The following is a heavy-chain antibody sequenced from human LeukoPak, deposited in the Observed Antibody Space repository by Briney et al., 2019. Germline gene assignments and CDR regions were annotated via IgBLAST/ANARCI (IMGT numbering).Heavy chain of an antibody. V-gene: IGHV6-1*01. CDR3: ARGRYFDWLPMGGYFQH. CDR2: TYYRSRWYN. D-gene: IGHD3-9*01. CDR1: GDSVSSNSAA. J-gene: IGHJ1*01. Sequence: SQTLSLTCVISGDSVSSNSAAWNWIRQSLSRGLEWLGRTYYRSRWYNDSAVSVKSRITINPDTSKNQFSLQLNSVTPEDTAVYYCARGRYFDWLPMGGYFQHWGQGTLVIVSS.